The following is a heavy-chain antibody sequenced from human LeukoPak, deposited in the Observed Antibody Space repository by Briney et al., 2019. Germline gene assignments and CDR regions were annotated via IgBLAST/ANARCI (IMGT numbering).Heavy chain of an antibody. V-gene: IGHV3-74*01. D-gene: IGHD2-2*01. Sequence: GGSLRLSCAASGFTFSSYWMHWVRQAPGKGLVWVSRINSDGNSTIYADSVNGRFTISRDNAKNPLYLQMNSLRAEDTAVYYCARRYCSSTSCHTDYYYYYMDVWGKGTTVTVSS. CDR3: ARRYCSSTSCHTDYYYYYMDV. CDR2: INSDGNST. CDR1: GFTFSSYW. J-gene: IGHJ6*03.